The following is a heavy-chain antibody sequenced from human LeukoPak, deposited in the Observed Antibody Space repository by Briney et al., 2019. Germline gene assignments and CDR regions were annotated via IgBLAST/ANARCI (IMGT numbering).Heavy chain of an antibody. V-gene: IGHV4-59*08. CDR1: GVSINNHY. CDR3: ARIRGGSGDDDF. J-gene: IGHJ4*02. D-gene: IGHD2-15*01. Sequence: PEALSLTPTVSGVSINNHYGRWGPQPPGKRPEGIGDIYYTGSTNTNFNPSLKSRITLLVDTSKNQFALKLSSVTAADTAVYYCARIRGGSGDDDFWGQGTLVTVSS. CDR2: IYYTGST.